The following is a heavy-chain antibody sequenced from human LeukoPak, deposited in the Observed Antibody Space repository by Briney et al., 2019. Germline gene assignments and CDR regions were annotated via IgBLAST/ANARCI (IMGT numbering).Heavy chain of an antibody. CDR1: GFTFSNYG. Sequence: GGSLRLSCAASGFTFSNYGMHWVRQAPGKGLEWVALISYDGSNTYYADSVKGRFTISRDNSKNTLYLQMNNLRDEDTAVYYCAQDRDILTGDDYYYGMDVWGKGTTVTVSS. J-gene: IGHJ6*04. CDR3: AQDRDILTGDDYYYGMDV. V-gene: IGHV3-30*18. D-gene: IGHD3-9*01. CDR2: ISYDGSNT.